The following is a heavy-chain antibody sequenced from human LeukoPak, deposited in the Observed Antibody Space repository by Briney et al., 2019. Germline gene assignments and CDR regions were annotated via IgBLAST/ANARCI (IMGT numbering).Heavy chain of an antibody. CDR2: ISGSGVST. D-gene: IGHD1-26*01. V-gene: IGHV3-23*01. CDR3: AKDGPLVGPYYFDY. CDR1: GFTFTSYA. J-gene: IGHJ4*02. Sequence: PGGSLRLSCAASGFTFTSYAMNWVRQDPGKGLEWVSAISGSGVSTFYADSVKGRFTISRDNSKNTLYLQMNSLRAEDTAVYYCAKDGPLVGPYYFDYWGQGTLVTVSS.